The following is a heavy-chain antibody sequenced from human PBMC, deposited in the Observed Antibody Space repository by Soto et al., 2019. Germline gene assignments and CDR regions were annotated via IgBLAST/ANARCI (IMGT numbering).Heavy chain of an antibody. D-gene: IGHD2-15*01. V-gene: IGHV4-39*01. J-gene: IGHJ4*02. CDR1: GGSISSSSYY. Sequence: QLQLQESGPGLVKPSETLSLTCTVSGGSISSSSYYWGWIRQPPGKGLEWIGSIYYSGSTYYNPSHQSRAPISVDTSKNQFSLKLSSVTAADTAVYYCARQGDCSGGSCFGYWGQGTLVTVSS. CDR3: ARQGDCSGGSCFGY. CDR2: IYYSGST.